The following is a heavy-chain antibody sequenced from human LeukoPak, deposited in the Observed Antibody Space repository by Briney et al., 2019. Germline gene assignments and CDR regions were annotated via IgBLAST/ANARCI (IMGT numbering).Heavy chain of an antibody. Sequence: SETLSLTCAVYGVSFSGYYWSWIRQPPGKGLEWIGEINHSGSTNYNPSLKSRVTISVDTSKNQFSLKLSSVTAADTAVYYCARGLSGSYYRTLDYWGQGTLVTVSS. J-gene: IGHJ4*02. D-gene: IGHD1-26*01. CDR2: INHSGST. V-gene: IGHV4-34*01. CDR1: GVSFSGYY. CDR3: ARGLSGSYYRTLDY.